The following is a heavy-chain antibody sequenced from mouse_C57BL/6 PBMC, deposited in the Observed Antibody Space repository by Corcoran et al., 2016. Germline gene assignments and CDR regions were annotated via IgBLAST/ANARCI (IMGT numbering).Heavy chain of an antibody. CDR3: ARSNGYDEAWFAY. D-gene: IGHD2-2*01. CDR2: INPNNGGT. V-gene: IGHV1-26*01. J-gene: IGHJ3*01. CDR1: GYTFTDYY. Sequence: EVQLQQSGPELVKPGASVKISCKASGYTFTDYYMNWVKQSHGKSLEWIGDINPNNGGTSYNQKFKGKATLTVDKSSSTAYMELRSLTSEDSAVYYCARSNGYDEAWFAYGGEGTLVTVSA.